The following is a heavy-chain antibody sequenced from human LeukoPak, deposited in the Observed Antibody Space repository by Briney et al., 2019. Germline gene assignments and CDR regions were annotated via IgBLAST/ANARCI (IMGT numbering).Heavy chain of an antibody. CDR1: GYIFTNYY. CDR3: AREHGELASTEDYFDH. D-gene: IGHD5-24*01. V-gene: IGHV1-46*01. J-gene: IGHJ4*02. Sequence: ASVKVSCKASGYIFTNYYVHWVRQAPGQGLEWMGVINPSGSSTSNAQKFQGRVTMTRDTSTSTVSMELSSLRSEDTAVYYCAREHGELASTEDYFDHWGQGTLVTVSS. CDR2: INPSGSST.